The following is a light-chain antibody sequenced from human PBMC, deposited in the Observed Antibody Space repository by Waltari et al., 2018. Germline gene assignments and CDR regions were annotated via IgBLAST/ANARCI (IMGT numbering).Light chain of an antibody. V-gene: IGLV2-23*02. J-gene: IGLJ2*01. CDR2: DVS. CDR1: SNDIGSYNF. CDR3: FSYAGSNSFA. Sequence: QSALTQPASVSGSPGQSITVSCIGTSNDIGSYNFVSWFQQPPGRAPKLMIYDVSERPLGVSNRFSGSKSGTTASLTISGLQAEDEADYYCFSYAGSNSFAFGGGTRVTVL.